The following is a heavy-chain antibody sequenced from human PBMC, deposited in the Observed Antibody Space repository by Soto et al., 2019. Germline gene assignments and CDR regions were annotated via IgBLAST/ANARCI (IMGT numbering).Heavy chain of an antibody. J-gene: IGHJ4*02. CDR1: GFTFDDYA. CDR3: ASAVGALSIDY. Sequence: EVQLVESGGGLVQPGRFLRLSCAASGFTFDDYAMHWVRQAPGKGLEWVSYISSSGSTIYYADSVKGRFTISRDNAKNSLYLQMNSLRAEDTAVYYCASAVGALSIDYWGQGTQVTVSS. CDR2: ISSSGSTI. V-gene: IGHV3-48*03. D-gene: IGHD1-26*01.